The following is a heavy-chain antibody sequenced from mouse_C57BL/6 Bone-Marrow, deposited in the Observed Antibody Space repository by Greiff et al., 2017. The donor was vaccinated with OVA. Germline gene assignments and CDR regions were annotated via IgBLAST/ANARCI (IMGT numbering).Heavy chain of an antibody. CDR1: GFSFNTYA. CDR2: IRSKSNNYAT. J-gene: IGHJ1*03. V-gene: IGHV10-1*01. Sequence: EVQLVESGGGLVQPKGSLKLSCAASGFSFNTYAMNWVRQAPGKGLEWVARIRSKSNNYATYYADSVKDRFTISRDDSESMLYLQMNNLKTEDTAMYYCARQSYYYGSSYWYFDVWGTGTTVTVSS. D-gene: IGHD1-1*01. CDR3: ARQSYYYGSSYWYFDV.